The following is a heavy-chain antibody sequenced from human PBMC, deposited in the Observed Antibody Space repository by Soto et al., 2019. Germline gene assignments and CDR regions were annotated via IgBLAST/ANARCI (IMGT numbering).Heavy chain of an antibody. CDR1: GYTFTSYA. D-gene: IGHD1-20*01. CDR3: ARYNRVVGGSAVNYYYMDV. Sequence: GASVKVSCKASGYTFTSYAMHWVRQAPGQRLEWMGWINAGNGNTKYSQKFQGRVTITRDTSASTAYMELSSLRSEDTAVYYCARYNRVVGGSAVNYYYMDVWGKGTTVTVSS. CDR2: INAGNGNT. J-gene: IGHJ6*03. V-gene: IGHV1-3*01.